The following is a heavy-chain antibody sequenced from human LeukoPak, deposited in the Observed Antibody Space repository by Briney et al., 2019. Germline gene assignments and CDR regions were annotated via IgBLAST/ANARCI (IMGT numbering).Heavy chain of an antibody. CDR3: ARDQGTIILGYFDY. D-gene: IGHD3-22*01. CDR1: GGSFSGYY. Sequence: PSETLSLTCAVYGGSFSGYYWSWIRQPPGKGLEWIGEINHSGSTNYSPSLKSRVTISVDSSKNQFSLKLSSVTAADTAVYYCARDQGTIILGYFDYWGQGTLVTVSS. J-gene: IGHJ4*02. V-gene: IGHV4-34*01. CDR2: INHSGST.